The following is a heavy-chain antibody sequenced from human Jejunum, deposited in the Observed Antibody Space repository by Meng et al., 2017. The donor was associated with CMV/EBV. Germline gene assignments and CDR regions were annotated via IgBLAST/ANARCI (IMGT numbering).Heavy chain of an antibody. Sequence: AVYGGSFRGYYWSWMRQPPGQGLEWIGEINRGGATNYTPSVKSRVTISVDTSKNQFSLNLNSVTAADTAMYYCARGDGSGSYYKNWGQGTLVTVSS. D-gene: IGHD3-10*01. V-gene: IGHV4-34*01. J-gene: IGHJ4*02. CDR2: INRGGAT. CDR1: GGSFRGYY. CDR3: ARGDGSGSYYKN.